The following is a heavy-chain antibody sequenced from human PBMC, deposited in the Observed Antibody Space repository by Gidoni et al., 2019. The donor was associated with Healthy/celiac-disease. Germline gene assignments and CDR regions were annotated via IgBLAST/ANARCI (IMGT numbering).Heavy chain of an antibody. Sequence: QVQLQESGAGLVKPSQTLSLTCTVSVGSISSGGYYWSWIRQHPGQGLEWIGYIYYSGSTYYNPSLKSRVTISVDTSKNQFSLKLGSVTAADTAVYYCARFGQATVERRFDYWGQRTLVTVSS. D-gene: IGHD4-17*01. J-gene: IGHJ4*02. CDR3: ARFGQATVERRFDY. CDR1: VGSISSGGYY. V-gene: IGHV4-31*03. CDR2: IYYSGST.